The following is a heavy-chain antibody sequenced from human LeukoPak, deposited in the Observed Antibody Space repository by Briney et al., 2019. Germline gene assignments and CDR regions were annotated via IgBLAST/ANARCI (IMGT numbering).Heavy chain of an antibody. CDR1: VGSISSYY. J-gene: IGHJ4*02. CDR3: AARGWFGRESGSLVDY. V-gene: IGHV4-4*07. Sequence: SETLSLTCTVSVGSISSYYWSWIRQPAGKGLEWIGRIYTSGSTNYNPSLKSRVTMSVDTSKNQFSLNLSSVTAADTAVYYCAARGWFGRESGSLVDYWGQGTLVTVSA. CDR2: IYTSGST. D-gene: IGHD3-10*01.